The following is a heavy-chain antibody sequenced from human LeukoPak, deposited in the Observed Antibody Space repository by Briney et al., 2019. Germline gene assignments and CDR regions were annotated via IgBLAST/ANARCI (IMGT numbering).Heavy chain of an antibody. D-gene: IGHD2-15*01. CDR3: AKAAIVVVAAATLPDH. J-gene: IGHJ4*02. V-gene: IGHV3-30*18. Sequence: PGRSLRLSCAASGFTFSSHGVHWVRQAPGKGLEWVAVISYDGSNKYYADSVKGRFPISRGNSKNTLYLQMNSLRAEDTAVYYCAKAAIVVVAAATLPDHWGQGTLVTVSS. CDR1: GFTFSSHG. CDR2: ISYDGSNK.